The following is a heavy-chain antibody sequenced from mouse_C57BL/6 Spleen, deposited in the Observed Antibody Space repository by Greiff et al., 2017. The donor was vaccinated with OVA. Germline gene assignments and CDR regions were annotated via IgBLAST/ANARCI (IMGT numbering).Heavy chain of an antibody. CDR1: GYTFTSYW. D-gene: IGHD3-2*02. Sequence: QVQLKQPGAELVKPGASVKLSCKASGYTFTSYWMQWVKQRPGQGLEWIGEIDPSDSYTNYNQKFKGKATLTVDTSSSTAYMQLSSLTSEDSAVYYCARPAQGYWGQGTTLTVSS. CDR3: ARPAQGY. CDR2: IDPSDSYT. V-gene: IGHV1-50*01. J-gene: IGHJ2*01.